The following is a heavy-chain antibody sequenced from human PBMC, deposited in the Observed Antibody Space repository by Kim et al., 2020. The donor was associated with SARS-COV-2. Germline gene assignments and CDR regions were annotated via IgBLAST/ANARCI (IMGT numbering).Heavy chain of an antibody. D-gene: IGHD3-10*01. CDR3: AKSRLWFGDPYYFDS. J-gene: IGHJ4*01. CDR2: ISYDGSNK. CDR1: GFTFSSHG. V-gene: IGHV3-30*18. Sequence: GGSLRLSCAASGFTFSSHGMHWVRQAPGKGLEWVAVISYDGSNKYYADSVKGRFTISRDNSKNTLYLQLNSLRAEDTAVYYCAKSRLWFGDPYYFDSWG.